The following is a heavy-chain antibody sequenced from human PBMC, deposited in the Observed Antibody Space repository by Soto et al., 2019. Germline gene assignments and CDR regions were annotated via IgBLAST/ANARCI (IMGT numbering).Heavy chain of an antibody. V-gene: IGHV3-30*18. J-gene: IGHJ6*02. CDR1: GFTFSSYG. CDR2: ISYDGSNK. CDR3: AKGEGSSWYRVYYYYGMDV. D-gene: IGHD6-13*01. Sequence: HPGGSLRLSCAASGFTFSSYGMHWVRQAPGKGLEWVAVISYDGSNKYYADSVKGRFTISRDNPKNTLYLQMNSLRAEDTAVYYCAKGEGSSWYRVYYYYGMDVWGQGTTVTVSS.